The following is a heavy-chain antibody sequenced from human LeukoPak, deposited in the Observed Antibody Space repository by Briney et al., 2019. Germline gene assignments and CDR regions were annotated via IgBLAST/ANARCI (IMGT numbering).Heavy chain of an antibody. Sequence: SETLSLICIVSGGSIRSNTNFWGWDSSNYWGWIRQPPGKGLEWIGSIHFSGTTYYSPSLQSRITISVDTSKNRFSLELTSVTATDTALYYCARQRDTASVGAFDIWGQGTMVTVSS. CDR3: ARQRDTASVGAFDI. J-gene: IGHJ3*02. D-gene: IGHD5-18*01. V-gene: IGHV4-39*01. CDR2: IHFSGTT. CDR1: GGSIRSNTNFWGWDSSNY.